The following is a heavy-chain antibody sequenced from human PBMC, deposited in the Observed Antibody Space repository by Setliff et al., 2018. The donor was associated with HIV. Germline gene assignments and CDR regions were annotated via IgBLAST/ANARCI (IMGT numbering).Heavy chain of an antibody. V-gene: IGHV1-46*01. D-gene: IGHD2-2*01. CDR2: INPSGGST. Sequence: ASVKVSCKASGYTFTRYYIHWVRQAPGQGLEWMGIINPSGGSTTYTQKFQGTGTMTRDTSTSTVYMELGSLRSEDTAVYYCARGPHCSSTSCFGGFDYWGQGTLVTVSS. J-gene: IGHJ4*02. CDR1: GYTFTRYY. CDR3: ARGPHCSSTSCFGGFDY.